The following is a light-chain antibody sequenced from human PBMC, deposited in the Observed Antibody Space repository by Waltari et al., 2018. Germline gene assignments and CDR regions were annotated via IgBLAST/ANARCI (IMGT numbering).Light chain of an antibody. J-gene: IGLJ3*02. CDR2: DVT. CDR1: SSDVGNYNR. Sequence: QSALTQPPSVSGSPGQSVTISCTTTSSDVGNYNRVSRYQQSPGTAPKLMIYDVTNRPSGVPDRFSGSKSGNTASLTISGLQAEDEADYYCSSPTTSITWVFGGGTKLTVL. V-gene: IGLV2-18*02. CDR3: SSPTTSITWV.